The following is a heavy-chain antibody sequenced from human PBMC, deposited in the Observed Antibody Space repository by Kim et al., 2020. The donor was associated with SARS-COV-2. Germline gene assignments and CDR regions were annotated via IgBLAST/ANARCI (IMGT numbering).Heavy chain of an antibody. Sequence: ASVKVSCKASGYTFTSYYMHWVRQAPGQGLEWMGIINPSGGSTSYAQKFQGRVTMTRDTSTSTVYMELSSLRSEDTAVYYCARGSNGGLLWFGDPSKGWFDPWGQGTLVTVSS. J-gene: IGHJ5*02. CDR1: GYTFTSYY. D-gene: IGHD3-10*01. CDR3: ARGSNGGLLWFGDPSKGWFDP. CDR2: INPSGGST. V-gene: IGHV1-46*01.